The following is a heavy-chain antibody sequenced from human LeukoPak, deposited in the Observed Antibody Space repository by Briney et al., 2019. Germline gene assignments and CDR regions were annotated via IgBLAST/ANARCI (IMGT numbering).Heavy chain of an antibody. CDR3: ARSVDTAMIFDH. CDR2: ISPYDGNT. CDR1: GYTFTGYY. V-gene: IGHV1-18*04. D-gene: IGHD5-18*01. Sequence: ASVKVSCKASGYTFTGYYMHWVRQAPGQGLEWMGWISPYDGNTKYAQKFQGRVTLTTDTSTSTASMELRSLRSDDTAVYYCARSVDTAMIFDHWGQGTLVTVSS. J-gene: IGHJ4*02.